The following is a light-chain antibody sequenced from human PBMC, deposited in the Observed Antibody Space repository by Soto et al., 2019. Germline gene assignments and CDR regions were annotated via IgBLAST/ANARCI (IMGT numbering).Light chain of an antibody. CDR3: QQYDSYSRT. CDR2: DAY. J-gene: IGKJ1*01. CDR1: QNIRPR. Sequence: DIHMTQYPSTQSSSIGNRVTIASRASQNIRPRLAWLQQKPGKAPKLLIYDAYTLESGVPSRFSGSGSGTEFTLTISSLQPDDFATYYCQQYDSYSRTFGQGTKVDIK. V-gene: IGKV1-5*01.